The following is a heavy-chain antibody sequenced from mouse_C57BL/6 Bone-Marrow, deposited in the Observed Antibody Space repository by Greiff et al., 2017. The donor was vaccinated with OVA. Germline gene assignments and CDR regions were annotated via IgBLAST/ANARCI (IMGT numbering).Heavy chain of an antibody. J-gene: IGHJ1*03. Sequence: EVKLVESGGGLVKPGGSLKLSCAASGFTFSSYAMSWVRQTPEKRLEWVATISDGGSYTYYPDNVKGRFTISRDNAKNNLYLQMSHLKSEDTAMYYCAREVGNHWYFDVWGTGTTVTVSS. CDR1: GFTFSSYA. D-gene: IGHD2-1*01. V-gene: IGHV5-4*01. CDR2: ISDGGSYT. CDR3: AREVGNHWYFDV.